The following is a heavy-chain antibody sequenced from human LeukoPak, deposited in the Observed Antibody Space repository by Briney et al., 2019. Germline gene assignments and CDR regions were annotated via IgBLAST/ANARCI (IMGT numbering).Heavy chain of an antibody. J-gene: IGHJ6*02. D-gene: IGHD5-12*01. CDR3: ARAFGYEYYYYGMDV. CDR1: GGSISSGGYS. CDR2: IYHSGST. V-gene: IGHV4-30-2*01. Sequence: SETLSLTCAVSGGSISSGGYSWSWIRQPPGKGLEWIGYIYHSGSTYYNPSLKSRVTMSVDRSKNQFSLKLSSVTAADTAVYYCARAFGYEYYYYGMDVWGQGTTVTVSS.